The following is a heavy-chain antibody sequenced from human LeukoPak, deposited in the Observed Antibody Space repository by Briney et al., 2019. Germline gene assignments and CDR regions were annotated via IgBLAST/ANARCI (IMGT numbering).Heavy chain of an antibody. CDR2: INWNGGST. CDR1: GFTFDGYG. V-gene: IGHV3-20*04. D-gene: IGHD4-23*01. J-gene: IGHJ3*02. CDR3: TKDFFHCGKRPSGAFDI. Sequence: GGSLRLSCAASGFTFDGYGMSWVRQAPGKGLEWVSGINWNGGSTGYADSVKGRFTISRDNAKNSLCLQMNSLRAEDTALYYCTKDFFHCGKRPSGAFDIWGLGTMVTVSS.